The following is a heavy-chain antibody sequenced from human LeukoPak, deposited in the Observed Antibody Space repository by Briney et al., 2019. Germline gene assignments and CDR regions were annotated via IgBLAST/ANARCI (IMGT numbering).Heavy chain of an antibody. CDR3: ARGIFYGGRNQYIWFDL. J-gene: IGHJ5*02. CDR1: GGPFRGFF. V-gene: IGHV4-34*01. Sequence: SDTLSLTCAVYGGPFRGFFWSWIRQAPGMGLEWIGEISHSGSPNYNPSLRSRITISLDTSKSQFSLRLTSVTAADSAVYFCARGIFYGGRNQYIWFDLWGQGTLVTVSS. CDR2: ISHSGSP. D-gene: IGHD4-23*01.